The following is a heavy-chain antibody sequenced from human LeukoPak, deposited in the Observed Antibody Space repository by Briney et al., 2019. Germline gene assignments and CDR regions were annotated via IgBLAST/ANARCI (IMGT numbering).Heavy chain of an antibody. CDR2: IYYNGDS. Sequence: SETLSLTCTVSGGSISSGSYYWGWVRQTPGKGLEWIGSIYYNGDSYYTPSLTRRAAIFVDTSRDPFTLDLSYVTAAGSALYYCVRHISANTGYFDSCGQGTLVTVSS. CDR3: VRHISANTGYFDS. J-gene: IGHJ4*02. V-gene: IGHV4-39*01. CDR1: GGSISSGSYY.